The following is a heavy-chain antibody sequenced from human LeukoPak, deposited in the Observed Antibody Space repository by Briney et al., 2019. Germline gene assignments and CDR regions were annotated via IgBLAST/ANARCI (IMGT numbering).Heavy chain of an antibody. Sequence: GSLRLSCAASGFTFSSYAMHWVRQAPGKGLEWVAVISYDGSNKYYADSVKGRFTISRDNSKNTLYLQMNSLRAEDTAVYYCARVGTGYSSSWYGETTYYFDYWGQGTLVTVSS. CDR1: GFTFSSYA. D-gene: IGHD6-13*01. V-gene: IGHV3-30*04. CDR3: ARVGTGYSSSWYGETTYYFDY. J-gene: IGHJ4*02. CDR2: ISYDGSNK.